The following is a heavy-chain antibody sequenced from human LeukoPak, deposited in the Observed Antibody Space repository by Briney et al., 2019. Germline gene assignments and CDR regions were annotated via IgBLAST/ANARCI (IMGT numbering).Heavy chain of an antibody. J-gene: IGHJ3*01. Sequence: ASVKVSCKASGYTFTGYYLHWVRQAPGQGLEWMAWINPNNGDTNYAQYLQGRVTLTRDTSIATAYMELIRLRSDDTAVYYCAKDLGGYCSGGTCLDAFDFWGQGTMVSVSS. D-gene: IGHD2-15*01. CDR2: INPNNGDT. CDR3: AKDLGGYCSGGTCLDAFDF. CDR1: GYTFTGYY. V-gene: IGHV1-2*02.